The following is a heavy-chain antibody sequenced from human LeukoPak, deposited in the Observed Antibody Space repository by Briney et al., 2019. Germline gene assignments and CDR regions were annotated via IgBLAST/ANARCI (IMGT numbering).Heavy chain of an antibody. CDR1: GFTFSRYS. CDR3: ARDYSSSSWGLADY. V-gene: IGHV3-48*04. D-gene: IGHD6-6*01. J-gene: IGHJ4*02. Sequence: PGGSLRLSCAASGFTFSRYSMNWVRQAPGKGLEWVSYISSSSSTIYCADSVKGRFTISRDNAKNSLYLQMNSLRAEDTAVYYCARDYSSSSWGLADYWGQGTLVTVST. CDR2: ISSSSSTI.